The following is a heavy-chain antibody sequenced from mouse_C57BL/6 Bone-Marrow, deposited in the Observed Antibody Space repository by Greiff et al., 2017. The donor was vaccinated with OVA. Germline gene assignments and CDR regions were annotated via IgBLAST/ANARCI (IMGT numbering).Heavy chain of an antibody. J-gene: IGHJ2*01. CDR3: ARLRDYDGVDY. Sequence: EVQRVESGGGLVKPGGSLKLSCAASGFTFSDYGMHWVRQAPEKGLEWVAYISSGSSTIYYADTVKGRFTISRDNANNTLFLQMTSLRSEDPAMYYCARLRDYDGVDYWGQGTTLTVSS. CDR1: GFTFSDYG. V-gene: IGHV5-17*01. D-gene: IGHD2-4*01. CDR2: ISSGSSTI.